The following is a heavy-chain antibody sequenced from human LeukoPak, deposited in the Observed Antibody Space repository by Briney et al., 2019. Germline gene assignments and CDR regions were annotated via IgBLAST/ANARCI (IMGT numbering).Heavy chain of an antibody. CDR2: IIPILGIA. Sequence: ASVKVSCKASGGTFSSYAISWVRQAPGQGLEWMGRIIPILGIANYAQKFQGRVTITADKSTSTDYMELSSLRSEDTAVYYCARTESSSSPFDIWGQGTMVTVSS. CDR3: ARTESSSSPFDI. J-gene: IGHJ3*02. D-gene: IGHD2/OR15-2a*01. V-gene: IGHV1-69*04. CDR1: GGTFSSYA.